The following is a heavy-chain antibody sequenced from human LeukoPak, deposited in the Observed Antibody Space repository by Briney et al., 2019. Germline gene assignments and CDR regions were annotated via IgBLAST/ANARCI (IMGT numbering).Heavy chain of an antibody. D-gene: IGHD6-6*01. J-gene: IGHJ4*02. CDR2: ISYDGSNK. CDR1: GFTFSSYA. Sequence: GGSLRLSCAASGFTFSSYAMHWVRQAPGKGLEWVAVISYDGSNKYYADSVKGRFTISRDNSKNTLYLQMNSLRAEDTAVYYCARDQTLYSSSLGLSGFDYWGQGTLVTVSS. V-gene: IGHV3-30-3*01. CDR3: ARDQTLYSSSLGLSGFDY.